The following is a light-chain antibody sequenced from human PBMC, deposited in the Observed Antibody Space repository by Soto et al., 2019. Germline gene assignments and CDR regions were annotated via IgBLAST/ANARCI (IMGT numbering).Light chain of an antibody. CDR2: GAS. V-gene: IGKV3-15*01. Sequence: EIVMTQSPATLSVSPGERATLSCRASQSVSSNLAWYQQRPGQAPRLLIYGASTRATGIPARFSGSGSGTEFTPTISRLEPEDFAVYYCQQYGSSRTFGQGTKVDIK. CDR3: QQYGSSRT. CDR1: QSVSSN. J-gene: IGKJ1*01.